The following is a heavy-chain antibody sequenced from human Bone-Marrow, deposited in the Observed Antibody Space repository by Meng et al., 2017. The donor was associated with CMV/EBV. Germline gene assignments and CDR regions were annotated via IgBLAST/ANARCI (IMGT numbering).Heavy chain of an antibody. Sequence: GESLKISCAASGFTFSSYSMNWVRQAPGKGLEWVSSISSSSSYIYYADSVKGRFTISRDNAKSSLYLQMNSLRAEDTAVYYCARDGKDIVVVPAAQEGWFDPWGQRTLVAASS. CDR2: ISSSSSYI. D-gene: IGHD2-2*01. CDR3: ARDGKDIVVVPAAQEGWFDP. CDR1: GFTFSSYS. J-gene: IGHJ5*02. V-gene: IGHV3-21*01.